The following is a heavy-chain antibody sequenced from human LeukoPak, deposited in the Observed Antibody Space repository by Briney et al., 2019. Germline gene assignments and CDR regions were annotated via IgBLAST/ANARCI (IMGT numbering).Heavy chain of an antibody. CDR1: GGSISSYY. CDR2: IYTSGST. CDR3: ARGQTSSSWYYSFDY. Sequence: SETLSLTCTVSGGSISSYYWSWIRQPAGKGLEWIGRIYTSGSTNYNPSLKSRVTISVDTSKNQFSLKLSSVTAADTAVYYCARGQTSSSWYYSFDYWGQGTLVTVSS. D-gene: IGHD6-13*01. V-gene: IGHV4-4*07. J-gene: IGHJ4*02.